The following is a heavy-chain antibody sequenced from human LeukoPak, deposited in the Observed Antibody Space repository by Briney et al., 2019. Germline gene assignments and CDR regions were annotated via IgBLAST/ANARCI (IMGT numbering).Heavy chain of an antibody. CDR1: GYTFTSYG. Sequence: ASVKVSCKASGYTFTSYGITWVRQAPGQGLEWMGWISAYNGNTDYAQKFQGRVTMTTHTSTTTAYMEVTSLISDDTAVYYCARTFSSYSSNSAFDYWGQGTLVTVSS. J-gene: IGHJ4*02. CDR2: ISAYNGNT. V-gene: IGHV1-18*01. D-gene: IGHD6-13*01. CDR3: ARTFSSYSSNSAFDY.